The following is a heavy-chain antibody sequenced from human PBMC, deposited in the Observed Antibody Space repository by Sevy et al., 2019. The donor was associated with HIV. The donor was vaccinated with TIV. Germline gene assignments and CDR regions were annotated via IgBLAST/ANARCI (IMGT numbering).Heavy chain of an antibody. CDR1: GFTFSSYW. V-gene: IGHV3-7*01. CDR3: VREGVGGYSYSLDC. D-gene: IGHD5-18*01. Sequence: GGSLRLSCAASGFTFSSYWMSWDRQAPGKGLEWVATMKEDGSERNYVHSVKGRLTISRDNAKNSLYLQMNSLRAEDTAVYYCVREGVGGYSYSLDCWGQGTLVTVSS. J-gene: IGHJ4*02. CDR2: MKEDGSER.